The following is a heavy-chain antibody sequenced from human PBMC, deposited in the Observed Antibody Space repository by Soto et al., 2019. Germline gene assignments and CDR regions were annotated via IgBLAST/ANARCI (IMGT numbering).Heavy chain of an antibody. D-gene: IGHD3-9*01. V-gene: IGHV1-18*01. Sequence: QVQLVQSGAEVKKPGASVKVSCKASGYTFTSYGINWVRQAPGQGLEWMGWISAYNGNTHYAQNLQGRVTMTTDTSTSTAYMELRSLRSDDTAVYYCVRESILTGYHPLDYWGQGTLVTVSS. CDR1: GYTFTSYG. J-gene: IGHJ4*02. CDR2: ISAYNGNT. CDR3: VRESILTGYHPLDY.